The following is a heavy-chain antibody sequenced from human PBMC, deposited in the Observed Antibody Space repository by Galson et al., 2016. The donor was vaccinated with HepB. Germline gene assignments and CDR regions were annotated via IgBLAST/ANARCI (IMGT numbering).Heavy chain of an antibody. Sequence: SLRLSCAASGFSFSNYWMSWVRQAPGQGLEWLSSISSNGDFINYADSVKGRFTISRDNADNSLFLHMSSLRAEDTAIYYCAKVPSMVRGFWGQGTMVTVSS. CDR2: ISSNGDFI. CDR3: AKVPSMVRGF. CDR1: GFSFSNYW. D-gene: IGHD3-10*01. J-gene: IGHJ3*01. V-gene: IGHV3-21*01.